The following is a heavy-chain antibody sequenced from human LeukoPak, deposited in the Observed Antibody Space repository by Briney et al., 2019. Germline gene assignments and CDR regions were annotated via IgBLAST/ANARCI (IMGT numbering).Heavy chain of an antibody. CDR3: AKDPTQVVPAAIFDY. V-gene: IGHV3-23*01. CDR1: GFTFSSYA. Sequence: PGGSLRLSCAASGFTFSSYAMSWVRQAPGKGLEWVSAISGSGGSTYYANSVKGRFTISRDNSKNTLYLQMNSLRAEDTAVYYCAKDPTQVVPAAIFDYWGQGTLVTVSS. CDR2: ISGSGGST. D-gene: IGHD2-2*01. J-gene: IGHJ4*02.